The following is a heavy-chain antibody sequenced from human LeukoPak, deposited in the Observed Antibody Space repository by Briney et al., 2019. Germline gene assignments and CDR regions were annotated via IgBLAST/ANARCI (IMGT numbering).Heavy chain of an antibody. D-gene: IGHD1-20*01. CDR3: AKGYDLPLDY. Sequence: GSLRLSCVVSGFSFGSEAMSWVRQAPGRGLEWVSSISPGGGTTYYADSVKGRFTISRDNSKNTLYLQMNSLRAEDTAVYYCAKGYDLPLDYWGQGTLVTVSS. CDR1: GFSFGSEA. J-gene: IGHJ4*02. CDR2: ISPGGGTT. V-gene: IGHV3-23*01.